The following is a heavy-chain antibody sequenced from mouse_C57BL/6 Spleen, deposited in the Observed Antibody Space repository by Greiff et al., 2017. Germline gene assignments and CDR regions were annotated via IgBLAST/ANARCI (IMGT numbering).Heavy chain of an antibody. CDR1: GFTFSSYG. CDR3: ARQGCTTVVAFDY. V-gene: IGHV5-6*01. J-gene: IGHJ2*01. D-gene: IGHD1-1*01. CDR2: ISSGGSYT. Sequence: EVQRVESGGDLVKPGGSLKLSCAASGFTFSSYGLSWVRQTPDKRLEWVATISSGGSYTYYPDSVKGRFTISRDNSKNTLYLQMSSLKSEDTAMYYGARQGCTTVVAFDYWGQGTTRTVSS.